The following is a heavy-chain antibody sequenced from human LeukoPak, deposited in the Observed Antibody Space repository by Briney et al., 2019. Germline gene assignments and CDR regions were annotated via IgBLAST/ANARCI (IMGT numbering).Heavy chain of an antibody. CDR3: ARTIREGGGAFDI. D-gene: IGHD5-24*01. V-gene: IGHV3-48*03. CDR1: GFTFSSYE. J-gene: IGHJ3*02. CDR2: IDNSGNTI. Sequence: GGSLRLSRAASGFTFSSYEMNWVRQAPGKGLEWVSYIDNSGNTIYYADSVKGRFTISRDNAKNSLYLQMNSLRAEDTAVYYCARTIREGGGAFDIWGQGTMVTVSS.